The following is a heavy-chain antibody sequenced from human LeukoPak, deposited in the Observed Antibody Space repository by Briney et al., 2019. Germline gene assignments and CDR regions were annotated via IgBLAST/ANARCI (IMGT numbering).Heavy chain of an antibody. CDR2: ISPSGGIT. D-gene: IGHD6-13*01. CDR1: GYTFTSYY. J-gene: IGHJ4*02. CDR3: ARDGKTAAGNNFDY. Sequence: ASVKVSCKASGYTFTSYYIHWVRQAPGQGLEWMGIISPSGGITTYAQKFQRRVTMTRDKSTSTVYMELRRLTSEDTAVYYCARDGKTAAGNNFDYWGQGTLVTVSS. V-gene: IGHV1-46*01.